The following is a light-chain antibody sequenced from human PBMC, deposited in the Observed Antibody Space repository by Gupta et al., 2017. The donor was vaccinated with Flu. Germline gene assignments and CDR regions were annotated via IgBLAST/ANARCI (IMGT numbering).Light chain of an antibody. CDR3: QQYDSYSWT. V-gene: IGKV1-5*03. J-gene: IGKJ1*01. CDR1: QSIRSW. Sequence: PSTLSASVGDRVTITCRASQSIRSWLAWYQQKPGMAPKLLISKASTLESGVPSRFTGSGSGTEFTLTISGLQPDDFATYYCQQYDSYSWTFGQGTKVEIK. CDR2: KAS.